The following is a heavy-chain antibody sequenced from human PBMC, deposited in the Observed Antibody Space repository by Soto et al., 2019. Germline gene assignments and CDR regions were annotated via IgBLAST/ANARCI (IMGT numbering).Heavy chain of an antibody. CDR2: IYYSGST. V-gene: IGHV4-31*03. D-gene: IGHD3-22*01. Sequence: SETLSLTRTVSGGSISSGGYYWSWIRQHPGKGLEWIGYIYYSGSTYYNPSLKSRVTISVDTSKNQFSLKLSSVTAADTAVYYCASSYYDSSGYYLLGYWGQGTLVTVSS. CDR1: GGSISSGGYY. J-gene: IGHJ4*02. CDR3: ASSYYDSSGYYLLGY.